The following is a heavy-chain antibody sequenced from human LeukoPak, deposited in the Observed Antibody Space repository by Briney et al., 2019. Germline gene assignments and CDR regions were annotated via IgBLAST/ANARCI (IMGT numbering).Heavy chain of an antibody. CDR3: ARVPGGYYYDSSAQGYYYMDV. J-gene: IGHJ6*03. V-gene: IGHV3-30*03. CDR1: GFTFSTYG. Sequence: PGGSLRLSCAASGFTFSTYGTHWVRQARGKGLEWVAVIAYDGKTTYYADSVKGRFTISRDNSKNTVYLQMNSLRSDDTAVYYCARVPGGYYYDSSAQGYYYMDVWGKGTTVTISS. CDR2: IAYDGKTT. D-gene: IGHD3-22*01.